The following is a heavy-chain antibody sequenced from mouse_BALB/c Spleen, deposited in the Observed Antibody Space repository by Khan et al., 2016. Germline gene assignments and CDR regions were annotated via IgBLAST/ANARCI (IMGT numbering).Heavy chain of an antibody. D-gene: IGHD1-1*01. J-gene: IGHJ4*01. V-gene: IGHV1S126*01. CDR3: ARDFYYYGSRDYAMDY. CDR1: GYSFTSYW. Sequence: QVQLQQSGPQLVRPGASVKISCKASGYSFTSYWMHWVKQRPGQGLEWIGMIDPSDSETRLNQKFKDKATLTVDKSSSTAYMQLSSSTSEDSAVYYCARDFYYYGSRDYAMDYWGQGTSVTVSS. CDR2: IDPSDSET.